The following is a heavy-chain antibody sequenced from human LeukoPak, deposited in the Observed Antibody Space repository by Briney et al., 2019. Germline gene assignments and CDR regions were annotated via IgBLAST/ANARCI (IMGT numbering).Heavy chain of an antibody. CDR3: ARLASGSYPNYFDY. D-gene: IGHD1-26*01. V-gene: IGHV3-48*01. Sequence: GGSLRLSCAASGFTFSAFSMNWVRQAPGKGLEWVSYISSSGSNIHYADSVKGRFTISRDTGKNSLYLQMSSLRAEDTAVYYCARLASGSYPNYFDYWGQGILVTVSS. J-gene: IGHJ4*02. CDR1: GFTFSAFS. CDR2: ISSSGSNI.